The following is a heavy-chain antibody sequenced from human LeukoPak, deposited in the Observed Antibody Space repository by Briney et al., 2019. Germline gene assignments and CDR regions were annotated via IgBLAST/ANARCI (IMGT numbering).Heavy chain of an antibody. CDR2: IYYSGST. CDR3: ARDRYYYDSSGTRWFDS. V-gene: IGHV4-59*01. Sequence: SETLSLTCTASGGSISSYYWSWIRQPPGKGLEWIGCIYYSGSTNYNPSLKSRVTISVDTSKNQFSLKLSSVTAADTAVYYCARDRYYYDSSGTRWFDSWGQGTLVTVSS. CDR1: GGSISSYY. D-gene: IGHD3-22*01. J-gene: IGHJ5*01.